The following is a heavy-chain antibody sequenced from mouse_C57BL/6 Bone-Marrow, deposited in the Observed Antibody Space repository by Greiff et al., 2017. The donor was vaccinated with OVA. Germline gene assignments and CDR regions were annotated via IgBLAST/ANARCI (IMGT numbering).Heavy chain of an antibody. V-gene: IGHV1-81*01. D-gene: IGHD1-1*01. Sequence: QVQLQQSGAELARPGASVKLSCKASGYTFTSYGISWVKQRTGQGLEWIGEIYPRSGNTYYNEKFKGKATLTADKSSSTAYMELRSLTSEDSAVYVCARRFTTVVANYFDYWGQGTTLTVSS. J-gene: IGHJ2*01. CDR3: ARRFTTVVANYFDY. CDR2: IYPRSGNT. CDR1: GYTFTSYG.